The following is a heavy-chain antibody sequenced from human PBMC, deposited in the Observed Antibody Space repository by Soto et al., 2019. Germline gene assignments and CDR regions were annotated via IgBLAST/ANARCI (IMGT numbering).Heavy chain of an antibody. D-gene: IGHD3-10*01. V-gene: IGHV4-34*01. CDR3: ARGRGAAVYYYGSGSYFNWFDP. CDR1: GGSFSGYY. J-gene: IGHJ5*02. CDR2: INHSGST. Sequence: PSETLSLTCAVYGGSFSGYYWSWIRQPPGKGLEWIGEINHSGSTNYNPSLKSRVTISVDTSKNQFSLKLSSVTAADTAVYYCARGRGAAVYYYGSGSYFNWFDPWGQGTLVTVSS.